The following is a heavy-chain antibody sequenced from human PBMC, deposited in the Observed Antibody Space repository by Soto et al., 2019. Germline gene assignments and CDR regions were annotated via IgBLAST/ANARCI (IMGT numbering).Heavy chain of an antibody. CDR2: ISGSGGST. CDR3: ARGDREDIAVVVGVRPGEYGVDV. V-gene: IGHV3-23*01. J-gene: IGHJ6*02. D-gene: IGHD2-15*01. CDR1: GFTLSSYA. Sequence: GGSLRLSCAASGFTLSSYAMSWVRQAPGKGLEWVSAISGSGGSTYYADSVKGRFTISRDNSKNTLYLQINSLRYEDTAVYYCARGDREDIAVVVGVRPGEYGVDVWGQGTTVTVSS.